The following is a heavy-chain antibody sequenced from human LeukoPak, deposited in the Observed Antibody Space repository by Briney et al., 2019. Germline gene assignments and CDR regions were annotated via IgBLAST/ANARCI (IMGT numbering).Heavy chain of an antibody. CDR1: GGSISSGDYS. D-gene: IGHD2-15*01. J-gene: IGHJ5*02. CDR3: ARDPTDCSGGSCYSGWFDP. Sequence: SQTLSLTCTVSGGSISSGDYSWSWIRQPPGKGLEWIGYIYYSGSTYYNPSLKSRVTISVDTSKNQFSLKLSSVTAADTAVYYCARDPTDCSGGSCYSGWFDPWGQGTLVTVSS. V-gene: IGHV4-30-4*01. CDR2: IYYSGST.